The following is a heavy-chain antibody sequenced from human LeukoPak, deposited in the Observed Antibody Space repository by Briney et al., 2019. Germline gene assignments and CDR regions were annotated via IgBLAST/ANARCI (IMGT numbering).Heavy chain of an antibody. V-gene: IGHV3-30*04. CDR1: GFTFSSYA. CDR3: ARDRYFDWYVIGYYYYGMDV. CDR2: ISYDGSNK. D-gene: IGHD3-9*01. Sequence: PVRSLRLSCAASGFTFSSYAMHWVRQAPGKGLEWVAVISYDGSNKYYADSVKGRFTISRDNSKNTLYLQMNSLRAEDTAVYYCARDRYFDWYVIGYYYYGMDVWGKGTTVTVSS. J-gene: IGHJ6*04.